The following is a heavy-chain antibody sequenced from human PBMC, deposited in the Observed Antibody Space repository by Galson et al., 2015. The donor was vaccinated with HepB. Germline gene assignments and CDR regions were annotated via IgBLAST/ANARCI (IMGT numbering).Heavy chain of an antibody. J-gene: IGHJ4*02. CDR2: ISGGAGTT. CDR3: AKAHQDCSRTSCNYDY. Sequence: SLRLSCAASGFTFSNYAMTWVRQPPGKGLEWVSVISGGAGTTFYADSVKGRFTISRDNSKNTLYLQMSGLRAEDTAIYYCAKAHQDCSRTSCNYDYWGQGTLVTVSS. V-gene: IGHV3-23*01. D-gene: IGHD2-2*01. CDR1: GFTFSNYA.